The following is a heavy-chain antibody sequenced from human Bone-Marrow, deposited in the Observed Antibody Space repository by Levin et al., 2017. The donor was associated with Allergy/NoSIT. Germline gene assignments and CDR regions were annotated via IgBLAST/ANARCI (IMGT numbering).Heavy chain of an antibody. CDR3: ASLREDLLVMLGAMALGFDF. D-gene: IGHD2-15*01. CDR1: GDTVTEKS. CDR2: FDPEDGKT. J-gene: IGHJ4*02. V-gene: IGHV1-24*01. Sequence: ASVKVSCRVSGDTVTEKSLHWVRQAPGKGLEWMGGFDPEDGKTVFAQKFQGRVTMTEDTSTDTAYMDLSGLRFEDTAVYYCASLREDLLVMLGAMALGFDFWGQGTLVAVSS.